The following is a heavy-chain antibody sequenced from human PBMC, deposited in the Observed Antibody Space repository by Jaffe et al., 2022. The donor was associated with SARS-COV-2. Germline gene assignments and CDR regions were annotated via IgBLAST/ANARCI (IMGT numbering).Heavy chain of an antibody. CDR2: IYYSGST. Sequence: QLQLQESGPGLVKPSETLSLTCTVSGGSISSSSYYWGWIRQPPGKGLEWIGSIYYSGSTYYNPSLKSRVTISVDTSKNQFSLKLSSVTAADTAVYYCAAAYSSGFDFDYWGQGTLVTVSS. V-gene: IGHV4-39*01. CDR1: GGSISSSSYY. CDR3: AAAYSSGFDFDY. D-gene: IGHD6-19*01. J-gene: IGHJ4*02.